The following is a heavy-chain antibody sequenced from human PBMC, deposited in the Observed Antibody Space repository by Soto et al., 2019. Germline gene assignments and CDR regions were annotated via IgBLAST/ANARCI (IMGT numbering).Heavy chain of an antibody. CDR3: VSQPVTTSFFDY. D-gene: IGHD4-17*01. V-gene: IGHV4-59*01. Sequence: SETLSLTCTVSGGSISSYYWSWIRQPPGKGLEWIGYIYYSGSTNYNPSLKSRVTISVDTSKNQFSLKLSSVTAADTAVYYCVSQPVTTSFFDYWGQGTLVTVSS. CDR1: GGSISSYY. CDR2: IYYSGST. J-gene: IGHJ4*02.